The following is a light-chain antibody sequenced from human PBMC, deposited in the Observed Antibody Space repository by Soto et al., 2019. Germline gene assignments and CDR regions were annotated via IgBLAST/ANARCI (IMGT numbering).Light chain of an antibody. CDR2: DAS. CDR1: QGITNS. V-gene: IGKV1-33*01. J-gene: IGKJ4*01. Sequence: DIQMTQSPSSLSASVGDRVTITCKASQGITNSLHWYQQKPGKAPNLLIFDASNLDAGVPSRFSGSGSGTYFTFTIHSLQPEDVATYYCQQYDHLSLTFGGGTKVEIK. CDR3: QQYDHLSLT.